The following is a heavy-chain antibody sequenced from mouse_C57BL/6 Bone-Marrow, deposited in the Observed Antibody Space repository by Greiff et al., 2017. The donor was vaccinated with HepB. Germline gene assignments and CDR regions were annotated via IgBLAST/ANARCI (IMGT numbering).Heavy chain of an antibody. CDR3: ARQRWSAWFAY. CDR2: ISNGGGST. CDR1: GFTFSDYY. D-gene: IGHD2-3*01. Sequence: EVQLVESGGGLVQPGGSLKLSCAASGFTFSDYYMYWVRQTPEKRLEWVAYISNGGGSTYYPDTVKGRFTISRDNAKNTLYLQMSRLKSEDTAMYYCARQRWSAWFAYWGQGTLVTVSA. J-gene: IGHJ3*01. V-gene: IGHV5-12*01.